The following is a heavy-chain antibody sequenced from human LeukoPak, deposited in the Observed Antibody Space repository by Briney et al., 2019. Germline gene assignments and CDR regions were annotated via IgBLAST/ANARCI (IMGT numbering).Heavy chain of an antibody. CDR3: ARAPARWGHCSGGSCYYGMDV. CDR1: GFTVSSNY. Sequence: GGSLRLSCAASGFTVSSNYMTWVRQAPGKGLEWVSVIYAGGSTYYADSVKGRFTISRDNAKNSLYLQMNSLRAEDTAVYYCARAPARWGHCSGGSCYYGMDVWGQGTTVTVSS. J-gene: IGHJ6*02. V-gene: IGHV3-66*01. CDR2: IYAGGST. D-gene: IGHD2-15*01.